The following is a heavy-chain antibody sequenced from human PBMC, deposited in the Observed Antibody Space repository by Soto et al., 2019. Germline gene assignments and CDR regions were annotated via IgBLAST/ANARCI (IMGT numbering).Heavy chain of an antibody. J-gene: IGHJ2*01. CDR3: ARAHGDYDWYFDL. D-gene: IGHD4-17*01. CDR1: GFTFSSYG. V-gene: IGHV3-33*01. Sequence: QVQLVESGGGVVQPGRSLRLSCAASGFTFSSYGMHWVRQAPGKGLEWVAVIWYDGSNKYYADSVKGRFTISRDNSKNTLYLQMNSLRAEDTAVYYCARAHGDYDWYFDLWGRGTLVTVSS. CDR2: IWYDGSNK.